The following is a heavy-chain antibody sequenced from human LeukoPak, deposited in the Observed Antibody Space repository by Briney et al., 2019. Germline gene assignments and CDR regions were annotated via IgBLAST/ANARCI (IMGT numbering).Heavy chain of an antibody. CDR3: ARDWGVSARPGYMDV. V-gene: IGHV4-59*01. J-gene: IGHJ6*03. CDR2: IYYSGST. Sequence: GSLRLSCAASGFTFDDYGMSWIRQPPGKGLEWIGYIYYSGSTKYNPSLKSRVTISVDTSKNQFSLRLSSVTAADTAVYYCARDWGVSARPGYMDVWGKGTTVTVSS. D-gene: IGHD6-6*01. CDR1: GFTFDDYG.